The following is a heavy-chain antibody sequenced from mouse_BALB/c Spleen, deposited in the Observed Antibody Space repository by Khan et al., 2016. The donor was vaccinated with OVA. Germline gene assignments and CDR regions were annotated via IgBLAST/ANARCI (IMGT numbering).Heavy chain of an antibody. D-gene: IGHD2-3*01. J-gene: IGHJ4*01. CDR1: GFSLSASGMG. Sequence: QVTLKESGPGILQPSQTLSLTCSFSGFSLSASGMGVSWIRQPSEKGLEWLAHIYWDDDERYTPSLKSRPKVSKDTSRNQVFLNLANVDTAEPATYYCARSRLLHSYVMDYWGQGTSVIVSS. V-gene: IGHV8-12*01. CDR2: IYWDDDE. CDR3: ARSRLLHSYVMDY.